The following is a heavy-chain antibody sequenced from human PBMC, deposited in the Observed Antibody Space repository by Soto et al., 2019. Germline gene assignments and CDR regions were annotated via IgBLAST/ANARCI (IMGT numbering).Heavy chain of an antibody. D-gene: IGHD3-10*01. CDR2: INHSGST. CDR1: GGSFSGYY. CDR3: AIPTGGTMVRGALS. Sequence: QVQLQQWGAGLLKPSETLSLTCAVYGGSFSGYYWSWIRQPPGKGLEWIGEINHSGSTNYNPSLKRRVTISVDTSKNQFSLKLSSVTAADTAVYYCAIPTGGTMVRGALSWGQGTLVTVSS. V-gene: IGHV4-34*01. J-gene: IGHJ4*02.